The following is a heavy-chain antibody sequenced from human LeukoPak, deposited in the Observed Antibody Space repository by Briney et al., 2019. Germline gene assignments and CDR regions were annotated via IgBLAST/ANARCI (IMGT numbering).Heavy chain of an antibody. Sequence: AASVKVSCKASGYTFTSYYMHWVRQAPGQGLEWMGIINPSGGSTSYAQKFQGRVTITRDTSTSTVYMDLSSPRSEDTAVYYCARGPGSSWLVDYWGQGTLVTVSS. V-gene: IGHV1-46*01. CDR1: GYTFTSYY. CDR2: INPSGGST. J-gene: IGHJ4*02. CDR3: ARGPGSSWLVDY. D-gene: IGHD6-13*01.